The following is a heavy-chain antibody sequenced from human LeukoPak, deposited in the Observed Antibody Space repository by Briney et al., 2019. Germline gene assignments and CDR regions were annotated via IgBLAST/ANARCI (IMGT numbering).Heavy chain of an antibody. CDR1: SYTFISYG. V-gene: IGHV1-18*04. J-gene: IGHJ5*02. CDR2: ISAYNGNT. CDR3: ARDKRHTYYYDSSDYFRWFDP. D-gene: IGHD3-22*01. Sequence: ASVKVSCKASSYTFISYGISWVRQAPGQGLEWMGWISAYNGNTDYAQKLQGRVTMTTDTSTSTAYMELRSLRSDDTTVYYCARDKRHTYYYDSSDYFRWFDPWGQGTLVTVSS.